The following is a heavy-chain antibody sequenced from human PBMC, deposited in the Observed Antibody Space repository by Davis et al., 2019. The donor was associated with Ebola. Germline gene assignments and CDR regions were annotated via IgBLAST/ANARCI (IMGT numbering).Heavy chain of an antibody. D-gene: IGHD2-2*01. J-gene: IGHJ5*02. Sequence: ETLSLTCAVYGGSFSGYYWSWIRQPPGKGLEWIGYIYYSGSTNYNPSLKSRVTISVDTSKNQFSLKLSSVTAADTAVYYCARHEGYCSSTSCSNWFDPWGQGTLVTVSS. CDR1: GGSFSGYY. V-gene: IGHV4-59*08. CDR2: IYYSGST. CDR3: ARHEGYCSSTSCSNWFDP.